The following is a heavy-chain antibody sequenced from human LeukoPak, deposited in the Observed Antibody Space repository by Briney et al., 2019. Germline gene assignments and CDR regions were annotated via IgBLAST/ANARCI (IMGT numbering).Heavy chain of an antibody. Sequence: SVKVSCKASGGTFSSYAISWVRQAPGQGLEWMGGIIPIFGTANYAQKFQGRVTITADKSTSTAYMELSSLRSEDTAVYYCARVWTGQWPPHYYYMDVWGKGTTVTISS. D-gene: IGHD6-19*01. CDR2: IIPIFGTA. CDR1: GGTFSSYA. J-gene: IGHJ6*03. CDR3: ARVWTGQWPPHYYYMDV. V-gene: IGHV1-69*06.